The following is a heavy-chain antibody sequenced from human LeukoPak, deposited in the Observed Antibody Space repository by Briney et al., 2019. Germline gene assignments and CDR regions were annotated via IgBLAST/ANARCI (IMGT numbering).Heavy chain of an antibody. CDR2: ISYDGSNK. J-gene: IGHJ4*02. Sequence: GGSLRLSCAASGFTFSSYAMHWVRQAPGKGLEWVAVISYDGSNKYYADSVKGRFTISRDNSKNTLYLQMNSLRAEDTAVYYCARADCSGGSCYSDYWGQGTLVTVSS. V-gene: IGHV3-30*04. D-gene: IGHD2-15*01. CDR3: ARADCSGGSCYSDY. CDR1: GFTFSSYA.